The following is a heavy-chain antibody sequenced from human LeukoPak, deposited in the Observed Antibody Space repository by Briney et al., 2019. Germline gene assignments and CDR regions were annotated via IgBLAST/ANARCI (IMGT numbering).Heavy chain of an antibody. D-gene: IGHD3-22*01. CDR1: GGSISNSYYY. CDR3: ARPATSGTYYSAFDS. V-gene: IGHV4-39*01. Sequence: SETLSLTCTVSGGSISNSYYYSAWIRQPPGKGLEWIGTIYYSGSPHYNPSLKTRVTISEDTSKNQFSLKLSSVTAADTAVYFCARPATSGTYYSAFDSWGQGTLVTVSS. J-gene: IGHJ4*02. CDR2: IYYSGSP.